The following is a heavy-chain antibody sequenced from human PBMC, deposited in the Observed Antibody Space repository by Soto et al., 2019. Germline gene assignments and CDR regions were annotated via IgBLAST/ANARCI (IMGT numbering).Heavy chain of an antibody. V-gene: IGHV4-4*02. CDR1: GVSIGSHDW. CDR2: SHQSGNT. CDR3: ATRDTGRVY. J-gene: IGHJ4*02. D-gene: IGHD5-18*01. Sequence: QVQLQESGPGLVKPSGTLSLTCAVSGVSIGSHDWWTWVRQPPGKGLEWIGESHQSGNTNYNSSLVSRVTISLDKSKNHFSLQLGYVTVADTAVYYCATRDTGRVYWGQGTLVTVSS.